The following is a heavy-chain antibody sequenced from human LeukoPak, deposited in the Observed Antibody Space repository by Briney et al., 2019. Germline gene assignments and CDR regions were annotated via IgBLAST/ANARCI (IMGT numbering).Heavy chain of an antibody. V-gene: IGHV4-39*07. CDR1: GGSISSSSYY. CDR2: IYYSGST. Sequence: SETLSLTCTVSGGSISSSSYYWGWIREPPGKGLEWIGSIYYSGSTYYNPSLRSRVTISVDTSKNQFSLKLSSVTAADTAVYYCARSFRQKMATIGGFDYWGQGTLVTVSS. D-gene: IGHD5-24*01. CDR3: ARSFRQKMATIGGFDY. J-gene: IGHJ4*02.